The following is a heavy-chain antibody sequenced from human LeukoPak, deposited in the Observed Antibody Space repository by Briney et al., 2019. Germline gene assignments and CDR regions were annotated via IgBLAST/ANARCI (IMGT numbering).Heavy chain of an antibody. D-gene: IGHD3-3*01. CDR2: IYNSGST. Sequence: SQTLSLTCTVSGDSISSGNYYWSWIRQPPGRGLEWIGHIYNSGSTYYNPSLKSRVIISVDTSKNQFSLNLSSVTAADTAVYYCASGYDFWSGTLYYYYYGMDVWGQGTTVTVSS. CDR1: GDSISSGNYY. J-gene: IGHJ6*02. V-gene: IGHV4-30-4*01. CDR3: ASGYDFWSGTLYYYYYGMDV.